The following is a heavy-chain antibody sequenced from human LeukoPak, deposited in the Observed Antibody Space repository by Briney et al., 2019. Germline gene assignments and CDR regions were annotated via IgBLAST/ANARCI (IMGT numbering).Heavy chain of an antibody. D-gene: IGHD3-22*01. Sequence: GASVTVSFTGSGYTFTDYYIHWVRQAPGQGLEWMGWINPNSGSTNYAQNLQGRVSMTRDTSISTAHMELSRLRSDDTAVYYCARDYVDNFDSYGYIALDQWGQGTLVIVSS. J-gene: IGHJ4*02. V-gene: IGHV1-2*02. CDR2: INPNSGST. CDR3: ARDYVDNFDSYGYIALDQ. CDR1: GYTFTDYY.